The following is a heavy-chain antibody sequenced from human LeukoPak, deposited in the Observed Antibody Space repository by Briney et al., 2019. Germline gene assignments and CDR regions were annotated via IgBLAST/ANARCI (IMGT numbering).Heavy chain of an antibody. CDR2: IRSKANSYAT. D-gene: IGHD4-23*01. V-gene: IGHV3-73*01. CDR3: AKDPAVVTRATPSDY. J-gene: IGHJ4*02. Sequence: GGSLRLSCAASGFTFSGSAMHWVRQASGKGLEWVGRIRSKANSYATAYAASVKGRFTISRDDSKNTAYLQMNSLKTEDTAVYYCAKDPAVVTRATPSDYWGQGTLVTVSS. CDR1: GFTFSGSA.